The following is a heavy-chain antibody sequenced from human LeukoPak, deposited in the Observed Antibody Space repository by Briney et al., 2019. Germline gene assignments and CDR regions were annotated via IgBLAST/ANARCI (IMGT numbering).Heavy chain of an antibody. CDR1: GFTFSRYS. V-gene: IGHV3-21*01. D-gene: IGHD6-13*01. J-gene: IGHJ5*02. CDR3: ARGGYSSSWYPPPWFDP. Sequence: PGGSLTLSCAAAGFTFSRYSMNWVRQAPGNGLEWVSSISSSSSSYIYYADSVKGRFTISRDNAKNSLYLQMNSLRAEDTAVYYCARGGYSSSWYPPPWFDPWGQGTLVTVSS. CDR2: ISSSSSSYI.